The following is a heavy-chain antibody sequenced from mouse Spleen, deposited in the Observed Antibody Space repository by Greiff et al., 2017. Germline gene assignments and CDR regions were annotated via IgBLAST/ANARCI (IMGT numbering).Heavy chain of an antibody. Sequence: VQLQQSGAELVKPGASVKLSCTASGFNIKDTYMHWVKQRPEQGLEWIGRIDPANGNTKYDPKFQGKATITADTSSNTAYLQLSSLTSEDTSVYYCARSYYYGSRWYFDVWGAGTTVTVSS. CDR2: IDPANGNT. V-gene: IGHV14-3*02. J-gene: IGHJ1*01. CDR1: GFNIKDTY. D-gene: IGHD1-1*01. CDR3: ARSYYYGSRWYFDV.